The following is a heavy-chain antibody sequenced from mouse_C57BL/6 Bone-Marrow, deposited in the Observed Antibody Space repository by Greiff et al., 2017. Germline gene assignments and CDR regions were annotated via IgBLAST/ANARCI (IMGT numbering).Heavy chain of an antibody. CDR1: GYTFTDYY. V-gene: IGHV1-19*01. Sequence: EVQLQQSGPVLVKPGASVKMSCKASGYTFTDYYMNWVKQSPGKSLEWIGVINPYNGGTSYNEKFKGKATLTVVKSSSTAYMELNSLTSEDSAVYYCERGGSDYWGQGTTLTVSS. CDR2: INPYNGGT. CDR3: ERGGSDY. D-gene: IGHD1-1*01. J-gene: IGHJ2*01.